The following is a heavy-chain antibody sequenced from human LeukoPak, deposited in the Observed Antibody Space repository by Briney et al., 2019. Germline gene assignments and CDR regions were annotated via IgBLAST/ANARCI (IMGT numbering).Heavy chain of an antibody. J-gene: IGHJ5*02. D-gene: IGHD5-12*01. Sequence: ASVKVSCKASGYTFTSYDINWVRQATGQGLEWMGWMNPNSGNTGYAQKFQGGVTMTRNTSISTAYMELSSLRSEDTAVYYCARVGSGYDANWFDPWGQGTLVTVSS. CDR1: GYTFTSYD. V-gene: IGHV1-8*01. CDR2: MNPNSGNT. CDR3: ARVGSGYDANWFDP.